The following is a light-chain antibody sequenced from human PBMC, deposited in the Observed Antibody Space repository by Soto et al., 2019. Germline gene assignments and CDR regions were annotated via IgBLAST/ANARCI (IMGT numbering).Light chain of an antibody. CDR3: QQLNSYPPLIT. J-gene: IGKJ5*01. CDR1: QGISSY. CDR2: AAS. Sequence: IQLTQSPSSLSASVGDRVTITCRASQGISSYLAWYQQKPGKAPKLLIYAASTLQSGVPSRFSGSGSGTDFTLTISSLQPEYFATYYCQQLNSYPPLITFGQGTRLEIK. V-gene: IGKV1-9*01.